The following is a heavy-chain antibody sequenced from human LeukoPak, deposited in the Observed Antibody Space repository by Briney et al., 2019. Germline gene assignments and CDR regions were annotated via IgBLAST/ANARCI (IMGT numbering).Heavy chain of an antibody. D-gene: IGHD3-9*01. Sequence: GGSLRLSCAASGFTFSSYGMYWVRQAPGKGLEWVAFIRYDGSNKKYADSVKGRFTISRDNSKNTLYLQMNSLRAEDTAVYYCARAPLRYFDVGYFDYWGQGTLVTVSS. V-gene: IGHV3-30*02. CDR3: ARAPLRYFDVGYFDY. CDR1: GFTFSSYG. J-gene: IGHJ4*02. CDR2: IRYDGSNK.